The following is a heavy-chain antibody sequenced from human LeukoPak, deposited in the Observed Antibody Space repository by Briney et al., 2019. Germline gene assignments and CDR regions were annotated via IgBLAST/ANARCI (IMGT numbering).Heavy chain of an antibody. CDR2: ISGSGSHT. J-gene: IGHJ4*02. Sequence: GGSLRLSCAASGFTFSDYYMSWIRQAPGKGLEWVSYISGSGSHTTYADSVRGRFTVSRDNAKNSLSLQVNSLRADDTAVYYCARVGSTVAAGTPDYWGQGTLVTVSS. V-gene: IGHV3-11*06. D-gene: IGHD6-13*01. CDR3: ARVGSTVAAGTPDY. CDR1: GFTFSDYY.